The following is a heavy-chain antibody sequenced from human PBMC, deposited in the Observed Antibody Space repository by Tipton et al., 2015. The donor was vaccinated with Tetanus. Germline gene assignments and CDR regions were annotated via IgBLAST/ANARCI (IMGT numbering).Heavy chain of an antibody. V-gene: IGHV4-39*07. D-gene: IGHD2-8*02. J-gene: IGHJ5*02. CDR2: VYYSGTT. CDR3: ARATSTGPAYNWFDP. CDR1: GGSISSPSYY. Sequence: TLSLTCTVSGGSISSPSYYWGWIRQPPGKGLEWIGSVYYSGTTYYNPSLKSRVTISIDRSKNQLSLKLTSVTAADTAVYYCARATSTGPAYNWFDPWGQGTLVTVSS.